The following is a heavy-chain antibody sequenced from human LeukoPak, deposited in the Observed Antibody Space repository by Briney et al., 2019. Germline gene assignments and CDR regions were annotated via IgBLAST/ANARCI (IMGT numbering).Heavy chain of an antibody. CDR2: INHSGST. J-gene: IGHJ4*02. V-gene: IGHV4-39*07. CDR3: ARRLGRLLWFGELLGPNFDY. Sequence: SETLSLTCTVSGVSISSSNSYWGWIRQPPGKGLEWIGEINHSGSTNYNPSLKSRVTISVDTSKNQFSLKLSSVTAADTAVYYCARRLGRLLWFGELLGPNFDYWGQGTLVTVSS. CDR1: GVSISSSNSY. D-gene: IGHD3-10*01.